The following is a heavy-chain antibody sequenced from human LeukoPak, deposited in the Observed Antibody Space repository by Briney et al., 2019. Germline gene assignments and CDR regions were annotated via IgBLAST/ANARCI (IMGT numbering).Heavy chain of an antibody. D-gene: IGHD3-10*01. V-gene: IGHV1-24*01. Sequence: ASVKVSCKVSVYTLTELSMDWVRQAPGKGREWMGGFDPEDGETIYAQKFQGRVTMTEDTSTDTAYMELSSLRSEDTAVYYCATGLKYYYGSGDNYWGQGTLVTVSS. J-gene: IGHJ4*02. CDR1: VYTLTELS. CDR2: FDPEDGET. CDR3: ATGLKYYYGSGDNY.